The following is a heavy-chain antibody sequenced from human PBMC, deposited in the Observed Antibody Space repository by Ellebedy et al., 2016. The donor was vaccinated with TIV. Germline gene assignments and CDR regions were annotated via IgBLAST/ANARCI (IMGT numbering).Heavy chain of an antibody. J-gene: IGHJ4*02. V-gene: IGHV3-30*18. CDR1: GFTFTSYV. CDR3: AKEKRYCSSANCPLGY. CDR2: ISSDGGRK. D-gene: IGHD2-2*01. Sequence: GGSLRLSXAASGFTFTSYVMHWVRQVPGKGLEWVAVISSDGGRKHYADSVKGRFTISRDNSKNTLFLQMNSLRPEDAAVFYCAKEKRYCSSANCPLGYWGQGNLVTVSS.